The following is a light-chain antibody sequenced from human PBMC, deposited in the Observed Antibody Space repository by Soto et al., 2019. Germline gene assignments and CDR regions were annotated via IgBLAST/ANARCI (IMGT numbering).Light chain of an antibody. J-gene: IGLJ3*02. CDR2: EVS. CDR1: SSDVGGYNY. CDR3: SSDAGINNWV. Sequence: QSALTQPPSASGSPGQSVTISCTGTSSDVGGYNYVSWYQQHPGKAPKLMIYEVSKRPSGVHDRFSGSKSGNTASLTVSGLQAEDEADYYCSSDAGINNWVFGGGTKVTVL. V-gene: IGLV2-8*01.